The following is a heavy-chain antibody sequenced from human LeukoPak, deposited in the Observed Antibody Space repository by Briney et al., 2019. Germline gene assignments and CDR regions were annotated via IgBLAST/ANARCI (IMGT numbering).Heavy chain of an antibody. CDR2: IGTNGIST. CDR3: VKGQEVVYAPTFDY. CDR1: GFTFSTFP. Sequence: GESLKISCSASGFTFSTFPMHWVRQAPGKGLEYVSSIGTNGISTYYADSVTGRFTISRDNSKNSLYLQMSSLRAEDTAVYYCVKGQEVVYAPTFDYWGQGTLVTVSS. D-gene: IGHD2-8*02. V-gene: IGHV3-64D*09. J-gene: IGHJ4*02.